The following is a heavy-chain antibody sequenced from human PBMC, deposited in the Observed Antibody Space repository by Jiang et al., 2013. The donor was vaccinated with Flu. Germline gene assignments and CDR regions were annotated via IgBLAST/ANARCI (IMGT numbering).Heavy chain of an antibody. D-gene: IGHD4-17*01. Sequence: GKGLEWIGSIYHSGSTYYNPSLKSRVTISVDTSKNQFSLKLSSVTAADTAVYYCARDYGDYVDAFDIWGQGTMVTVSS. CDR3: ARDYGDYVDAFDI. CDR2: IYHSGST. V-gene: IGHV4-38-2*02. J-gene: IGHJ3*02.